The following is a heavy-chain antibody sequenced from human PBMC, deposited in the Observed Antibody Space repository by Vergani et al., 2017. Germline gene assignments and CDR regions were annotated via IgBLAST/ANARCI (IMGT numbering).Heavy chain of an antibody. CDR2: IYYSGST. D-gene: IGHD2-2*02. J-gene: IGHJ6*02. CDR1: GGSISSYY. V-gene: IGHV4-59*01. Sequence: QVQLQESGPGLVKPSQTLSLTCTVSGGSISSYYWSWIRQPPGKGLEWIGYIYYSGSTNYNPSLKSRVTISVDTSKNQFSPKLSSVTAADTAVYYCARALGYCSSTSCYTDYYYYGMDVWGQGTTVTVSS. CDR3: ARALGYCSSTSCYTDYYYYGMDV.